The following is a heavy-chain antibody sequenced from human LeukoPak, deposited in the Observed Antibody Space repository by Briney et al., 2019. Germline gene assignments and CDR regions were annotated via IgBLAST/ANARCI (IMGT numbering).Heavy chain of an antibody. V-gene: IGHV3-20*01. Sequence: SGGSLRLPCAASGFTFDDYGMSWVRQAPGKGLEWVSGINWNGGSTGYADSVKGRFTISRDNAKNSLYLQMNSLRAEDTALYHCARGRYCSSTSCYDAFDIWGQGTMVTVPS. D-gene: IGHD2-2*01. CDR2: INWNGGST. CDR1: GFTFDDYG. J-gene: IGHJ3*02. CDR3: ARGRYCSSTSCYDAFDI.